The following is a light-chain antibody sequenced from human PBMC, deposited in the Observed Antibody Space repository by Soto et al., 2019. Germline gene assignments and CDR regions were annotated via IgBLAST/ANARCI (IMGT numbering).Light chain of an antibody. CDR1: QSLVYSYGNTY. Sequence: DVVMTQSPLSLPVTLGQPASISCRSSQSLVYSYGNTYLNWFQQRPGQSPRRLIYKVSNRDSGVPDRLSGSGSGTDFTLKISRVEAEDVAVYYWMQGTHWPWTFGQGTKVEIK. CDR2: KVS. V-gene: IGKV2-30*01. CDR3: MQGTHWPWT. J-gene: IGKJ1*01.